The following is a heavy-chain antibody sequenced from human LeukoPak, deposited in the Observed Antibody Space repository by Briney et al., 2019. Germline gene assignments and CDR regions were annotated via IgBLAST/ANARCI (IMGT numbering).Heavy chain of an antibody. V-gene: IGHV3-23*01. CDR3: AKSRARREGSSGSIDY. CDR2: ISGGGDST. J-gene: IGHJ4*02. Sequence: GGSLRLSCAASGFTFSNHAMSWVRQAPGKGLEWVSGISGGGDSTYYTDSVKGRFTISRDGSKSTLYLQVNTLRAEDTAVYYCAKSRARREGSSGSIDYWGQGTLVTVSS. CDR1: GFTFSNHA. D-gene: IGHD3-22*01.